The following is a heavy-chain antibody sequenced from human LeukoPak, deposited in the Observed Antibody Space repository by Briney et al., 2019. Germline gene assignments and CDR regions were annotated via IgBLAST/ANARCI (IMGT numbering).Heavy chain of an antibody. J-gene: IGHJ4*02. CDR3: ARAQYYDILTGFDY. CDR1: GGSISTSNYY. Sequence: SETLSLTCTVSGGSISTSNYYWGWIRQPPGKGLEWIGNIFYSGSTYYSPSLKSRITISLDTSRNQFSLKLSSVTAADTAVYYCARAQYYDILTGFDYWGQGTLVTVSS. CDR2: IFYSGST. D-gene: IGHD3-9*01. V-gene: IGHV4-39*07.